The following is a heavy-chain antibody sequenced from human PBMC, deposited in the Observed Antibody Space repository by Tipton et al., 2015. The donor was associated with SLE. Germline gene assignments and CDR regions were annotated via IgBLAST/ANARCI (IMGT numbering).Heavy chain of an antibody. CDR1: GGSISSSSYY. Sequence: LRLSCTVSGGSISSSSYYWGWIRQPPGKGLEWIGNIYYSGSTNYNPSLKSRVTISVDTSKNQFSLKLSSVTAADTAVYYCARESYDFWSGYRNWFDPWGQGTLVTVSS. V-gene: IGHV4-39*07. D-gene: IGHD3-3*01. CDR2: IYYSGST. CDR3: ARESYDFWSGYRNWFDP. J-gene: IGHJ5*02.